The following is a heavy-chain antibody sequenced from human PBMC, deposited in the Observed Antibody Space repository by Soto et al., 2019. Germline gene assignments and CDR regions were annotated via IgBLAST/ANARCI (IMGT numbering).Heavy chain of an antibody. CDR3: ARSQGSSTSLEIYYYYYYGMDV. CDR2: IIPISGTA. V-gene: IGHV1-69*01. D-gene: IGHD2-2*01. J-gene: IGHJ6*02. CDR1: GGTFSSYA. Sequence: VQLVQSGAEVQKPGSSVKVSCKASGGTFSSYAISWVRQAPGQGLEWMGGIIPISGTANYAQKFQGRVTITADESTSTAYMELSSLRSEDTAVYYCARSQGSSTSLEIYYYYYYGMDVWGQGTTVTVSS.